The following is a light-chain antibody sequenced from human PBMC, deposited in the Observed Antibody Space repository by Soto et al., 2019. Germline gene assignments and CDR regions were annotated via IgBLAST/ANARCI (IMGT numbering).Light chain of an antibody. Sequence: QSALTQPASVSGSPGQSITISCTGTSGDIGGYDYVSWYQQHPGTAPKLIIYEVGNRPSGVSHRFSGSKSGNTASLTISGLQAEDEANYYCLSYTSVNTRVFGGGTQLTVL. J-gene: IGLJ3*02. CDR2: EVG. V-gene: IGLV2-14*01. CDR1: SGDIGGYDY. CDR3: LSYTSVNTRV.